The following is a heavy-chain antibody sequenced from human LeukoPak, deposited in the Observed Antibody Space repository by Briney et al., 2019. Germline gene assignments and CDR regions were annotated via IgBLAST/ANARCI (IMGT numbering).Heavy chain of an antibody. V-gene: IGHV3-30-3*01. D-gene: IGHD6-13*01. J-gene: IGHJ4*02. CDR2: ISYDGSNK. Sequence: TGGPLRLSCVASGFTFSSYAMSWVRQAPGKGLEWVAFISYDGSNKYYADSVKGRFTVSSDNSKNTLYLQMNSLRPEDTAVYYCATDKGPSSWYENDYWGQGTLVTVSS. CDR1: GFTFSSYA. CDR3: ATDKGPSSWYENDY.